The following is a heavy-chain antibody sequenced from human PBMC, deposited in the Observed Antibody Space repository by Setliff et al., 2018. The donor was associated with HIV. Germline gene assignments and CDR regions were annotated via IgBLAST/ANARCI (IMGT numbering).Heavy chain of an antibody. D-gene: IGHD3-22*01. V-gene: IGHV4-59*01. CDR1: DGSISTYY. J-gene: IGHJ4*02. Sequence: PSETLSLTCAVSDGSISTYYWSWTRQPPGRGLEWIGYIYYSGITNYSPSLKSRVTLLVDTSKNQFSLRLSSVTAADTAVYFCARGDYDSGGYYFDKWGQGALVTVSS. CDR3: ARGDYDSGGYYFDK. CDR2: IYYSGIT.